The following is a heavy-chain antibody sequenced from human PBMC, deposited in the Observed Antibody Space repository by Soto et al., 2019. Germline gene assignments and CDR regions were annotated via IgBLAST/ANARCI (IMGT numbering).Heavy chain of an antibody. J-gene: IGHJ5*02. CDR2: VYKSGTA. CDR3: ARDKDMSAGGVNWFDP. D-gene: IGHD1-26*01. CDR1: GASISSSS. Sequence: SETLSLTCTVSGASISSSSWSWVRQSAGKGLEWIGLVYKSGTANYDPSLKSRVTISVDTSKNKFSLRLTSVTAADTAIYYCARDKDMSAGGVNWFDPWGQGTLVTVSS. V-gene: IGHV4-4*07.